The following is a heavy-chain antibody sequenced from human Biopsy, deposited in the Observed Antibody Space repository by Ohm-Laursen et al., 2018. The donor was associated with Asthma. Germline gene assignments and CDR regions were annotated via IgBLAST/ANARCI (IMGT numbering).Heavy chain of an antibody. D-gene: IGHD3-22*01. CDR1: GGSITSSSYY. V-gene: IGHV4-39*01. CDR3: VRHQYSSSWSTFDY. Sequence: GTLSLTCIVSGGSITSSSYYWGWIRQPPGKGMEWIGSMYHSGSPYYHPSLKSRATISVDTSKNQLSLKMSSVTATDTAVYFCVRHQYSSSWSTFDYWGQGAPVTVSS. J-gene: IGHJ4*02. CDR2: MYHSGSP.